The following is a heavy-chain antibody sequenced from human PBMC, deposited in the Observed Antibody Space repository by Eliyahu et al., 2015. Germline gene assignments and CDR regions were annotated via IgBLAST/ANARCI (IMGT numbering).Heavy chain of an antibody. J-gene: IGHJ4*02. D-gene: IGHD1-20*01. Sequence: QLQLQESGPGLLKPSETLSLTCTVSGGXIRSSSYYWGWIRQSPGKGLEWIVTVSYAGHSYYNPSLEGRLSVSVDTSKNQFSLRLTSVTAADTAVYYCVKPNWNYATGRGDFDYWGQGTQVTVSS. V-gene: IGHV4-39*01. CDR1: GGXIRSSSYY. CDR3: VKPNWNYATGRGDFDY. CDR2: VSYAGHS.